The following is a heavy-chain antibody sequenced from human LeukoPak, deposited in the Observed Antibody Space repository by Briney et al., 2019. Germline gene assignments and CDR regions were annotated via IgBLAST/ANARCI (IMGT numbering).Heavy chain of an antibody. V-gene: IGHV1-24*01. CDR1: GYTLTELS. D-gene: IGHD3-3*01. CDR3: ARGQGQRFLEWLLSEQYYFDY. Sequence: GASVKVSCKVSGYTLTELSMHWVRQAPGKGLEWMGGFDPEDGETIYAQKFQGRVTITRNTSISTAYMELSSLRSEDTAVYYCARGQGQRFLEWLLSEQYYFDYWGQGTLVTVSS. J-gene: IGHJ4*02. CDR2: FDPEDGET.